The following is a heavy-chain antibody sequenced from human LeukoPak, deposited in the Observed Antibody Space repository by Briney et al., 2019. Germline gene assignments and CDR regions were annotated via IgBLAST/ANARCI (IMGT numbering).Heavy chain of an antibody. V-gene: IGHV3-74*01. D-gene: IGHD4-17*01. J-gene: IGHJ4*02. CDR2: IRTDGSDT. Sequence: QSGGSLRLSCTASGGTFSSYWMQWVRQVPGKGLEWVSRIRTDGSDTTYADSVKGRFTISRDNSKNTLYLQMNSLRAEDTAVHYCAKEGPYGDYVGMYYFDYWGQGTLVTVSS. CDR1: GGTFSSYW. CDR3: AKEGPYGDYVGMYYFDY.